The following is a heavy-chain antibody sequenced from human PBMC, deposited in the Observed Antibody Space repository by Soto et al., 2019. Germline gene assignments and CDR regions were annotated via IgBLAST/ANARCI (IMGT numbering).Heavy chain of an antibody. CDR3: ARGSGSYYAY. CDR2: ISYSGST. D-gene: IGHD1-26*01. V-gene: IGHV4-61*01. CDR1: GASFSSGNYY. J-gene: IGHJ4*02. Sequence: PSETLSLTCTVSGASFSSGNYYWSWIRQPPGKGLECIGYISYSGSTNYNPSLKSRVTISIGTSKNQFSLKLSSVTAADTAVYYCARGSGSYYAYWGQGTLVTVSS.